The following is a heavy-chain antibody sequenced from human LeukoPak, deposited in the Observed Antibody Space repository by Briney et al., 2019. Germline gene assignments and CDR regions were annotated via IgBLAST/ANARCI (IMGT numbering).Heavy chain of an antibody. J-gene: IGHJ4*02. CDR3: ARDNLYYYDSSGDLDY. CDR2: ISGSGGST. CDR1: GFTFSSYA. D-gene: IGHD3-22*01. V-gene: IGHV3-23*01. Sequence: GGSLRLSCAASGFTFSSYAMSWVRQAPGKGLEWVSAISGSGGSTYYADSVKGRFTISRDNAKNSLYLQMNSLRAEDTAVYYCARDNLYYYDSSGDLDYWGQGTLVTVSS.